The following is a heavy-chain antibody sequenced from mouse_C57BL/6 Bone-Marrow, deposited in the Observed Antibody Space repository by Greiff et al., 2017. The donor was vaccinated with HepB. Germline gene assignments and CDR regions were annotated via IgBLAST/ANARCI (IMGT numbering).Heavy chain of an antibody. D-gene: IGHD2-4*01. CDR3: AIIYYDYDGYYAMDY. CDR2: IWGVGST. Sequence: QVQLKESGPGLVAPSQSLSITCTVSGFSLTSYGVDWVRQSPGKGLEWLGVIWGVGSTNYNSALKSRLDISEDNSKSQVFLKMNSLQTDDTAMYYCAIIYYDYDGYYAMDYWGQGTSVTVSS. CDR1: GFSLTSYG. J-gene: IGHJ4*01. V-gene: IGHV2-6*01.